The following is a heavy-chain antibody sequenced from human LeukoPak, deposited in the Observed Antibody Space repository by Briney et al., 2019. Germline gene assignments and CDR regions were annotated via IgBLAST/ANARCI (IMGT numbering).Heavy chain of an antibody. D-gene: IGHD6-13*01. CDR2: ISGSGANT. CDR3: AKYPASGGYFDY. J-gene: IGHJ4*02. V-gene: IGHV3-23*01. Sequence: GGSLRLSCAASGFTFSTYSMSWVRLAPGKGLEWVSGISGSGANTYYADSVKGRFTISRDNSKNTLYLQMNSLRAEDTAVFYCAKYPASGGYFDYWGQGALVTVSS. CDR1: GFTFSTYS.